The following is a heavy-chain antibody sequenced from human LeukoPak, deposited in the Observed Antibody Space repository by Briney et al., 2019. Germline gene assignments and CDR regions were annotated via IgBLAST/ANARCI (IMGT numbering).Heavy chain of an antibody. CDR2: INPTGGST. D-gene: IGHD2-2*02. Sequence: RASVKVSCKASGYTFPSYFMHWVRQAPGQGLEWMGIINPTGGSTTYAQKFQGRVTMTRDTSTSTVYMELSSLRSEDTAVYYCARVLYNGGYIQYWGQGTLVTVSS. CDR1: GYTFPSYF. V-gene: IGHV1-46*01. J-gene: IGHJ1*01. CDR3: ARVLYNGGYIQY.